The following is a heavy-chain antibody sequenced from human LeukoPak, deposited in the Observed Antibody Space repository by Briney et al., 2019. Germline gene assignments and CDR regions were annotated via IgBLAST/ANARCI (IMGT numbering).Heavy chain of an antibody. Sequence: SETLSLTCTVSGGSISSYYWSWIRQPPGKGLEWIGYIYYSGSTNYNPSLKSRVTISVDTSKNQFSLKLSSVTAADTAVYYCARGRITIFGVVYYYYGMDVWGQGTTVTVSS. D-gene: IGHD3-3*01. CDR2: IYYSGST. CDR1: GGSISSYY. CDR3: ARGRITIFGVVYYYYGMDV. J-gene: IGHJ6*02. V-gene: IGHV4-59*01.